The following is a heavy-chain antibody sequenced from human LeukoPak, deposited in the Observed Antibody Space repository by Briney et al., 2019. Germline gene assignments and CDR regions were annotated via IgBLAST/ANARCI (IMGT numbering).Heavy chain of an antibody. D-gene: IGHD1-7*01. Sequence: ASVKVSCKASGYTFTSYYMHWVRQAPGQGLEWMGIINPSGGSTSYAQRFQGRVTMTRDTSTSTVYMELSSLRSEDTAVYYCARDRGTGTFDYWGQGTLVTVSS. J-gene: IGHJ4*02. CDR2: INPSGGST. CDR1: GYTFTSYY. CDR3: ARDRGTGTFDY. V-gene: IGHV1-46*01.